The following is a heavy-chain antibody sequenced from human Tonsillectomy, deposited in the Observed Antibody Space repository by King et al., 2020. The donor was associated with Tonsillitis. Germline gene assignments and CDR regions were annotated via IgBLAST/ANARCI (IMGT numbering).Heavy chain of an antibody. Sequence: VQLVESGAEVKKPGASVKVSCQASGYSFTDYSIHWVRQAPGQGLEWMGRINPDSGGADYPLRFEGRVTMTRDMYTRSVYLELSHLKSDDTAVYFCARNTGGWRAFDDWGQGTLVTVSS. J-gene: IGHJ5*02. CDR3: ARNTGGWRAFDD. CDR2: INPDSGGA. CDR1: GYSFTDYS. V-gene: IGHV1-2*06. D-gene: IGHD6-19*01.